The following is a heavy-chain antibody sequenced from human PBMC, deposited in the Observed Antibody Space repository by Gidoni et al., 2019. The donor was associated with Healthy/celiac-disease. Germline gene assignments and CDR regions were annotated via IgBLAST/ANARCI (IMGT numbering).Heavy chain of an antibody. CDR2: ISSSSSYI. J-gene: IGHJ4*02. CDR3: ARDLSNSGSYTDQDDY. D-gene: IGHD1-26*01. Sequence: EVQLVESGGGLVKPGGSLRLSCAASGFTFSSYSMNWVRQAPGKGLEGVSSISSSSSYIYYADSVKGRFTISRDNAKNSLYLQMNSLRAEDTAVYYCARDLSNSGSYTDQDDYWGQGTLVTVSS. CDR1: GFTFSSYS. V-gene: IGHV3-21*01.